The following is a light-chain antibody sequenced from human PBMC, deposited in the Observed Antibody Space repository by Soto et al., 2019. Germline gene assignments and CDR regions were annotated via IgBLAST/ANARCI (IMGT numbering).Light chain of an antibody. CDR1: QSVSSTY. CDR3: QQYGSNWPPKLT. Sequence: EIVLTQSPGTLSLSPGERATLSCRASQSVSSTYLAWYQQKPGQAPGLLLYRASNRASGIPDRFAGSGSGTDFTLTISRLEPEDFAVYYCQQYGSNWPPKLTFGGGTKVDSK. J-gene: IGKJ4*01. V-gene: IGKV3-20*01. CDR2: RAS.